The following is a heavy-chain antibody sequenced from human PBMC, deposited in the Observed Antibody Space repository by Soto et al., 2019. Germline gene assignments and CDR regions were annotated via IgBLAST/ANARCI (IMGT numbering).Heavy chain of an antibody. Sequence: GASLRLSCAASGFTFSSYGMHWVRQAPGKGLEWVAVISYDGSNKYYADSVKGRFTISRDNSKNTLYLQMNSLRAEDTAVYYCAKSPLRLREQWSIDYWGQGTLVTVSS. CDR2: ISYDGSNK. V-gene: IGHV3-30*18. D-gene: IGHD6-19*01. CDR3: AKSPLRLREQWSIDY. CDR1: GFTFSSYG. J-gene: IGHJ4*02.